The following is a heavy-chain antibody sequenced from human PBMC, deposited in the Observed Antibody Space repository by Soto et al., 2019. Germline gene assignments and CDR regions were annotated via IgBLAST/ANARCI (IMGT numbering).Heavy chain of an antibody. Sequence: SETLSLTCTVSGGSISSYYWSWIRQPPGKGLEWIGYIYYSGSTNYNPSLKSRVTISVDKSKNPFSLKLSSVTAVDTAVYYCAKVLTGTTHYYYYYGMDVWGQGTTVTVSS. CDR1: GGSISSYY. CDR2: IYYSGST. J-gene: IGHJ6*02. D-gene: IGHD1-7*01. V-gene: IGHV4-59*12. CDR3: AKVLTGTTHYYYYYGMDV.